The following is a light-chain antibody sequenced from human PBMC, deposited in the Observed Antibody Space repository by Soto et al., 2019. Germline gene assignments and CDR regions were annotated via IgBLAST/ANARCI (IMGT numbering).Light chain of an antibody. CDR1: QSIGTS. J-gene: IGKJ1*01. Sequence: DIQMTQSPSSLSASVGDIVTVTCRASQSIGTSLNWYQQKAGKAPRVLISAASRLQSGVPSRFSGSGSGTHFTLTISSLQPEDSATYYCQQGYNTFWMFGQGTKVDIK. CDR3: QQGYNTFWM. CDR2: AAS. V-gene: IGKV1-39*01.